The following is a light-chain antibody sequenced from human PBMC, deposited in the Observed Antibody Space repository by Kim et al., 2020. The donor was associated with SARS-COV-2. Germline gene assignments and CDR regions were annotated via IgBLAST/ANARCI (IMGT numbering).Light chain of an antibody. Sequence: EIVMTQSPATLSVSPGERATLSCRASQSVSSNLAWYQQKPGQAPRLLIYGASTRATGIPARFSGSGSGTEFTLTISSLQSEDFAVYYFQHYTNWPRTPFGQGTKLDIK. V-gene: IGKV3-15*01. J-gene: IGKJ1*01. CDR1: QSVSSN. CDR3: QHYTNWPRTP. CDR2: GAS.